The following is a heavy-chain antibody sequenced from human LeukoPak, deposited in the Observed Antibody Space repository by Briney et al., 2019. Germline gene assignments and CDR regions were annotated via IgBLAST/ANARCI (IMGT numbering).Heavy chain of an antibody. V-gene: IGHV4-59*13. CDR1: GGSICIYY. Sequence: PSEPQSLTCTVSGGSICIYYGPCIRRPPGGGLEGVEYIIYSRRADYNGSCKSRVHISLDKSKKHFSLKLESVEAADPALYSCAKLGYYDDSSAYCAPTDDSWGQGTLVTVSS. J-gene: IGHJ4*02. CDR2: IIYSRRA. CDR3: AKLGYYDDSSAYCAPTDDS. D-gene: IGHD3-22*01.